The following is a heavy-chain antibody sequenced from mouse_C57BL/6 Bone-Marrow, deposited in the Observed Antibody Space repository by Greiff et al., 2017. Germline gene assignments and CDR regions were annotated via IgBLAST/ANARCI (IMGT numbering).Heavy chain of an antibody. CDR3: ARGGRSGGNYFDY. Sequence: VKLQESGAELARPGASVKLSCKASGYTFTSYGISWVKQRTGQGLEWIGEIYPRSGNTYYNEKFKGKATLTADKSSSTAYMELRSLTSEDSAVYYCARGGRSGGNYFDYWGQGTTLTVSS. V-gene: IGHV1-81*01. D-gene: IGHD1-1*02. CDR2: IYPRSGNT. J-gene: IGHJ2*01. CDR1: GYTFTSYG.